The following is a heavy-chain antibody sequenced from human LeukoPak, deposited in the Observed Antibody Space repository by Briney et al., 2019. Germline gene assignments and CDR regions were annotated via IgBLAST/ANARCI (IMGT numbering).Heavy chain of an antibody. J-gene: IGHJ4*02. CDR2: INQDGSEK. CDR3: ARARSGYCFDY. Sequence: GGSLRLSCAASGFSFNSYWMNWVRQAPGKGLEWVANINQDGSEKYYVDSVKGRFTISRDNAKNSLYLQMSSLRVEDTAVYYCARARSGYCFDYWGQGTLVTVSS. CDR1: GFSFNSYW. V-gene: IGHV3-7*05. D-gene: IGHD7-27*01.